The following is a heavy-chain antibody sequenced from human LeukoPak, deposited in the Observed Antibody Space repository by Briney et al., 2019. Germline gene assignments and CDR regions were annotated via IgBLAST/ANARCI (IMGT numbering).Heavy chain of an antibody. J-gene: IGHJ5*02. Sequence: PSETLSLTCTVSGGSISSYYWSWIRQPPGKGLEWIGYIYYSGSTNYNPSLKSRVTISVDTSKNQFSLKLSSVTAADMAVYYCARAYRHYFGSGTYHSWFDPWGQGTLVTVSS. CDR3: ARAYRHYFGSGTYHSWFDP. CDR2: IYYSGST. D-gene: IGHD3-10*01. V-gene: IGHV4-59*01. CDR1: GGSISSYY.